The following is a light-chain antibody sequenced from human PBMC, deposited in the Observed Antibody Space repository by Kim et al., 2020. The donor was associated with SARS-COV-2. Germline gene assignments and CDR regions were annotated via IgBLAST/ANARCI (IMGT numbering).Light chain of an antibody. J-gene: IGLJ2*01. V-gene: IGLV3-1*01. Sequence: SYELTQPPSVSVSPGQRASIPCSGDKLGDKYVCWYQQRPGQSPVVVIYQDRKRPSGIPERFSGSNSGNTATLTITGTQALDEADYYCQTWDSSAVVFGGGTQLTVL. CDR3: QTWDSSAVV. CDR2: QDR. CDR1: KLGDKY.